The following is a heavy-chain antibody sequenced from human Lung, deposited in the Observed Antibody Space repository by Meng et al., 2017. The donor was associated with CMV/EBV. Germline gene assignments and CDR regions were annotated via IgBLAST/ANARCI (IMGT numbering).Heavy chain of an antibody. CDR3: ARADCSSTSCYKSAFDI. CDR1: GFTVSSSY. J-gene: IGHJ3*02. D-gene: IGHD2-2*02. CDR2: IYSGGST. Sequence: SCAASGFTVSSSYMSWVRQAPGKGLEWVSVIYSGGSTYYADSVKGRFTISRDNSKNTLYLQMNSLRAEDTAVYYCARADCSSTSCYKSAFDIWGQGKXVTVSS. V-gene: IGHV3-53*01.